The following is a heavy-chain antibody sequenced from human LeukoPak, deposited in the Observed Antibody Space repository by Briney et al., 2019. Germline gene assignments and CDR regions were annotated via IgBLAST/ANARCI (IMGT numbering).Heavy chain of an antibody. D-gene: IGHD3-3*01. V-gene: IGHV3-23*01. CDR2: ISGSGEST. J-gene: IGHJ5*02. Sequence: GGSLRLSCEGSGFIFSSYAMTWVRQAPGRGRQWVSSISGSGESTYYADSMKGRFTISRDNSKNTLSLQMNSLRAEDTAVYFCAKAWEFRVVIPAAVSWGQGTLVTVSS. CDR1: GFIFSSYA. CDR3: AKAWEFRVVIPAAVS.